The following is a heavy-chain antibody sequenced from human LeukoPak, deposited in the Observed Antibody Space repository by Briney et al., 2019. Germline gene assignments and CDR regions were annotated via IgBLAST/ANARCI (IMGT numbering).Heavy chain of an antibody. CDR3: ARDYGDYVFDY. Sequence: PSQTLSLTCAVPGGSISSGGYSWSWIRQPPGKGLEWIGYIYHSGSTYYNPSLKSRVTISVDRSKNQFSLKLSSVTAADTAVYYCARDYGDYVFDYWGQGTLVTVSS. CDR1: GGSISSGGYS. CDR2: IYHSGST. J-gene: IGHJ4*02. D-gene: IGHD4-17*01. V-gene: IGHV4-30-2*01.